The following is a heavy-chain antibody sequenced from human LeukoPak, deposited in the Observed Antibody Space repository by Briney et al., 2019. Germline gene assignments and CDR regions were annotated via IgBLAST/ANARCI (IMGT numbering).Heavy chain of an antibody. CDR3: ARASLDCSSTSCYYAFDI. CDR2: ISYDGSNK. D-gene: IGHD2-2*01. CDR1: GFTFSSYA. V-gene: IGHV3-30-3*01. J-gene: IGHJ3*02. Sequence: GALRLSCAASGFTFSSYAMHWVRQAPGKGLEWVAVISYDGSNKYYADSVKGRFTISRDNSKNTLYLQMNSLRAEDTAVYYCARASLDCSSTSCYYAFDIWGQGTMVTVSS.